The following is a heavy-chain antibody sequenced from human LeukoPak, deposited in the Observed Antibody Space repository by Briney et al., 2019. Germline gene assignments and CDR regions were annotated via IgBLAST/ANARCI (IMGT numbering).Heavy chain of an antibody. D-gene: IGHD3-3*01. CDR3: ARHFWSGYFLYYYYYMDV. V-gene: IGHV4-39*01. J-gene: IGHJ6*03. CDR2: IYYSGST. Sequence: PSETLSLTCTVSGGSISSSSYYWGWIRQPPGKGLEWIGSIYYSGSTYYNPSLKSRVTISVDTSKNQFSLKLSSVTAADTAVYYCARHFWSGYFLYYYYYMDVWGKGTTVTVSS. CDR1: GGSISSSSYY.